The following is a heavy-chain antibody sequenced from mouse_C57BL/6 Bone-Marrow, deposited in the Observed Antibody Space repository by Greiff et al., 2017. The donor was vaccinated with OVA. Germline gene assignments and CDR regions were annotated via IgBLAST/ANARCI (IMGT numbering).Heavy chain of an antibody. CDR3: ARSLYYGSSYVGDLFAY. V-gene: IGHV1-64*01. CDR2: IHPNSGST. J-gene: IGHJ3*01. Sequence: QVQLKQPGAELVKPGASVKLSCKASGYTFTGYWMHWVKQRPGQGLEWIGMIHPNSGSTNYNEKFKSKATLTVDKSSSTAYMQLSSLTSEDSAVYYCARSLYYGSSYVGDLFAYWGQGTLVTVSA. D-gene: IGHD1-1*01. CDR1: GYTFTGYW.